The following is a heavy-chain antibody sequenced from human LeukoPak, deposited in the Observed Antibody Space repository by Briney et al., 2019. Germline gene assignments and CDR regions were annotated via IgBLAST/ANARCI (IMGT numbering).Heavy chain of an antibody. CDR2: IYYSGST. CDR1: GGSVSSGSFY. J-gene: IGHJ2*01. CDR3: AKVDWSYWYFDL. V-gene: IGHV4-61*01. D-gene: IGHD3-9*01. Sequence: SETLSLTCTVSGGSVSSGSFYWSWIRQPPGKGLQRIGYIYYSGSTNYNPSLKSRVTMSLDTSKNQFSLKMSSVTAADTAVYYCAKVDWSYWYFDLWGRGTLVTVSS.